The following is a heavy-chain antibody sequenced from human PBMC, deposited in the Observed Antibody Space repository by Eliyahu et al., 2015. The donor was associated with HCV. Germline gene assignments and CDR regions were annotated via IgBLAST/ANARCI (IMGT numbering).Heavy chain of an antibody. J-gene: IGHJ4*02. V-gene: IGHV3-7*01. Sequence: EVHLVESGGGLVQPGGSLRLSCAASGFTFXASGXXWVRQAPGKGLEWVXNIKEDGSEKIYXDSVRGRFTISRDNAKNSLYLQMNSLRVEDTAVYYCARAPRDFWGQGTLVTVSS. CDR2: IKEDGSEK. CDR3: ARAPRDF. CDR1: GFTFXASG.